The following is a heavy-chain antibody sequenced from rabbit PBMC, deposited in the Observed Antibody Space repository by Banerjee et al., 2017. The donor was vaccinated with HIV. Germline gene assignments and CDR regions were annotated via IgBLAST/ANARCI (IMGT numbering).Heavy chain of an antibody. V-gene: IGHV1S45*01. D-gene: IGHD6-1*01. J-gene: IGHJ6*01. Sequence: QEQLEESGGGLVQPEGSLTLTCTASGFSFSNKYVMCWVRQAPGKGLEWIACIGAGSSGTTYYASWAKGRFTISKTSSTTVTLQMTSLTAADTATYFCGRDRDGDAGYGSLALWGPGTLFTVS. CDR1: GFSFSNKYV. CDR2: IGAGSSGTT. CDR3: GRDRDGDAGYGSLAL.